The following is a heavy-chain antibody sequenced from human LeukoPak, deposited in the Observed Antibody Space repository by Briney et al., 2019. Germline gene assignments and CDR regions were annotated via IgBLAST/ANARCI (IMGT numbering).Heavy chain of an antibody. CDR1: GFTFSSYS. J-gene: IGHJ5*02. Sequence: PGGSLRLSCAASGFTFSSYSMNWVRQAPGKGLEWVSYISSSSTIYYADSVKGRFTISRDNAKNSLYLKMNSLRAEDTAVYYCAVGDSGYDYPNWFDPWGQGTLVTVSS. D-gene: IGHD5-12*01. CDR3: AVGDSGYDYPNWFDP. CDR2: ISSSSTI. V-gene: IGHV3-48*01.